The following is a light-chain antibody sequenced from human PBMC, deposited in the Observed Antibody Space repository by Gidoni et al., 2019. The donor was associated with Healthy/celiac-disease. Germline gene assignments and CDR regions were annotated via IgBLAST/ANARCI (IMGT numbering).Light chain of an antibody. V-gene: IGKV2-28*01. Sequence: IVMTPPPLSLPVTPGEPASIPCRSSQSLLHSNGYNYLDWYLQKPGQSPRLLIYLGSNRASGVPDRFSGSGSGTDFTLKISRVEAEDVGVYYCMQARQTPRTFGQGTKVEIK. CDR2: LGS. CDR1: QSLLHSNGYNY. CDR3: MQARQTPRT. J-gene: IGKJ1*01.